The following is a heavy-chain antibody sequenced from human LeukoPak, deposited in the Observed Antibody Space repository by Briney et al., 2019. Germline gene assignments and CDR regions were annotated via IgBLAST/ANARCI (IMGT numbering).Heavy chain of an antibody. D-gene: IGHD3-16*02. CDR2: ISYDGSNK. Sequence: PGGSLRLSCAASGFTFSSYGMHWVRQAPGKGLEWVAVISYDGSNKYYADSVKGRFTISRDNSKNTLYLQMNSLRAEDTAVYYCANQLGELSLTTYYFDYWGQGTLVTVSS. CDR1: GFTFSSYG. V-gene: IGHV3-30*18. CDR3: ANQLGELSLTTYYFDY. J-gene: IGHJ4*02.